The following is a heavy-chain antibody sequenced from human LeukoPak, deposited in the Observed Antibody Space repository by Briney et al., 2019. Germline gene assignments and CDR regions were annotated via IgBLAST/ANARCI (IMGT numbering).Heavy chain of an antibody. CDR2: IYHSGST. Sequence: SETLSLTCTVSGGSISSYYWSWIRQPPGKGLEWIGEIYHSGSTNYNPSLKSRVTISVDKSKNQFSLKLSSVTAADTAVYYCARSPPATDYYDSSGYPYYFDYWGQGTLVTVSS. CDR1: GGSISSYY. CDR3: ARSPPATDYYDSSGYPYYFDY. V-gene: IGHV4-59*12. J-gene: IGHJ4*02. D-gene: IGHD3-22*01.